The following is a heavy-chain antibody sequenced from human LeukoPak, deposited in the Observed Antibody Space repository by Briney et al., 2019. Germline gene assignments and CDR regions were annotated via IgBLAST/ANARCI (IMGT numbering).Heavy chain of an antibody. Sequence: KPGGSLRLSCAASGFTFSSYSMNWVRQATGNGLEWVSSISSSSSYIYYADSVKGRFTISRHNAKNSLYLQMNSLRAEDTAVYYCARASIRNSSGWYGGYWGQGTLVTVSS. D-gene: IGHD6-19*01. CDR2: ISSSSSYI. CDR1: GFTFSSYS. V-gene: IGHV3-21*01. CDR3: ARASIRNSSGWYGGY. J-gene: IGHJ4*02.